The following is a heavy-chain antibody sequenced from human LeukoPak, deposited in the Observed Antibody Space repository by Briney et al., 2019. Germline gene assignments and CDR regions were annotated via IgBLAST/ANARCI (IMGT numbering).Heavy chain of an antibody. J-gene: IGHJ4*02. CDR1: GGSISSYY. Sequence: SETLSLTCTVSGGSISSYYWTWIRQPPGEELEWIGYIYYSGSTNYNPSLKSRVTISVDTSKNQFSLKLSSVTAADTAVYYCARGHGTVNFDYWGQGTLVTVSS. V-gene: IGHV4-59*01. CDR2: IYYSGST. CDR3: ARGHGTVNFDY. D-gene: IGHD4-17*01.